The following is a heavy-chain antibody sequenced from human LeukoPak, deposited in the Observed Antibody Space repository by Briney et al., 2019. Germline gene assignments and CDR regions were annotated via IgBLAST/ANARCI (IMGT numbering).Heavy chain of an antibody. Sequence: GSSVKVSCKASGGTFSSYVISWVRQAPGQGLEWMGGIIPIFGTAKYAQKFQGRVTITRDTSASTAYMELSGLRSEDMAVYYCARAAGDTLFDYWGQGTLVTVSS. CDR3: ARAAGDTLFDY. D-gene: IGHD4-17*01. V-gene: IGHV1-69*05. CDR2: IIPIFGTA. CDR1: GGTFSSYV. J-gene: IGHJ4*02.